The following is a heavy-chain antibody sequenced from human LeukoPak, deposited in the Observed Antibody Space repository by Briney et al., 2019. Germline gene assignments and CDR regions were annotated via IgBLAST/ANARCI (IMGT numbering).Heavy chain of an antibody. CDR2: IYYSGST. CDR3: ATYRQVLLPFES. D-gene: IGHD5-18*01. Sequence: SETLSLTCTVSGGSISSSSYYWGWIRQPPGKGLEWIGSIYYSGSTYYNPSLKSRVTMSVDTSKNQFSLKLSSVTAADTAVYYCATYRQVLLPFESWGQGTLVTVSS. CDR1: GGSISSSSYY. J-gene: IGHJ4*02. V-gene: IGHV4-39*07.